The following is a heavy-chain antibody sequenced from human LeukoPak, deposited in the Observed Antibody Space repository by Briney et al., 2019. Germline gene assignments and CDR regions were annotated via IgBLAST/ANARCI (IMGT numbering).Heavy chain of an antibody. CDR3: ARQYYYDSSGYYPQEDY. V-gene: IGHV1-18*01. CDR2: ISAYNGNT. CDR1: GYTFTSYG. J-gene: IGHJ4*02. D-gene: IGHD3-22*01. Sequence: ASVKVSCKASGYTFTSYGISWVRQAPGQGLEWMGWISAYNGNTNYAQELQGRVTMTTDTSTSTAYMELRSLRSDDTAVYYCARQYYYDSSGYYPQEDYWGQGTLVTVSS.